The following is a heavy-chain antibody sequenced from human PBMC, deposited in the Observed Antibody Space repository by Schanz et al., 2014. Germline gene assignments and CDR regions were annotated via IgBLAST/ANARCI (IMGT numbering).Heavy chain of an antibody. D-gene: IGHD1-26*01. J-gene: IGHJ4*02. CDR1: GYSFTEYF. Sequence: QVQLVQSGPAVKKPGASMKVSCLASGYSFTEYFLHWVRQAPGQGLEWMGWINPNSGETNYEQKFKGRVTLTSDTSISTAYMELRGLTSDDSAVYYCARDRDQWDGNYLDYWGQGTLVTVSS. CDR3: ARDRDQWDGNYLDY. V-gene: IGHV1-2*02. CDR2: INPNSGET.